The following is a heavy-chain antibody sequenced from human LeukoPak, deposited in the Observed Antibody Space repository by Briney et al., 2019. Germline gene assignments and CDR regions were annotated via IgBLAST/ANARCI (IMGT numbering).Heavy chain of an antibody. CDR2: INPSGGST. CDR3: ASEGNYDSSGYSRYNYYYMDV. CDR1: GYTFTSYY. Sequence: GASVKVSCKASGYTFTSYYMHWVRQAPGQGLEWMGIINPSGGSTSYAQKFQGRVTFTTDESTTTAYMELRSLRSEDTAVYYCASEGNYDSSGYSRYNYYYMDVWGKGTAVTVSS. D-gene: IGHD3-22*01. V-gene: IGHV1-46*01. J-gene: IGHJ6*03.